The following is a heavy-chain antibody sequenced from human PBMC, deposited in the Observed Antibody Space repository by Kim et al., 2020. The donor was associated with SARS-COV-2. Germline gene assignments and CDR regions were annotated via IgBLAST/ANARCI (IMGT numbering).Heavy chain of an antibody. CDR2: ISGSGNT. V-gene: IGHV3-23*01. CDR3: AKHWGRVAQGTNGMDV. J-gene: IGHJ6*02. CDR1: GFTFSSYA. Sequence: GGSLRLSCAASGFTFSSYAMSWVRQAPGKGLEWVSVISGSGNTYYADSVKGRFTISRDNSKNTLYMQMNSLRAEDTAVYYCAKHWGRVAQGTNGMDVWGPGTTVTVSS. D-gene: IGHD3-16*01.